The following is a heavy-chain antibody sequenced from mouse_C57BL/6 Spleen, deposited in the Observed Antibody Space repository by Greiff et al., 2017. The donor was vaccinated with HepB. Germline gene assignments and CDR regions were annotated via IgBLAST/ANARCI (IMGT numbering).Heavy chain of an antibody. CDR3: ARQTGRYFDY. Sequence: QVQLQQPGAELVKPGASVKLSCKASGYTFTSYWMQWVKQRPGQGLEWIGEIDPSDSYTNYNQKFKGKATLTVDTSSSTAYLQLSSLTSEDSAVYYCARQTGRYFDYWGQGTTLTVSS. D-gene: IGHD4-1*01. CDR2: IDPSDSYT. J-gene: IGHJ2*01. V-gene: IGHV1-50*01. CDR1: GYTFTSYW.